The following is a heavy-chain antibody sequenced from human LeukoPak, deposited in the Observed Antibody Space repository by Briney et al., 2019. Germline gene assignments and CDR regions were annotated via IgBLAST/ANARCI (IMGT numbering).Heavy chain of an antibody. CDR2: VRNDGFDT. CDR3: ARDRGKDYFGD. V-gene: IGHV3-30*02. J-gene: IGHJ4*02. Sequence: GGSLRLSCVTSGLTFTNHGLHWLRQAADKGLEWVAFVRNDGFDTYHSNSVKGRFSISRDDSKNTVYLQMNSLRAEDTALYYCARDRGKDYFGDWGQGTQVTVPS. CDR1: GLTFTNHG. D-gene: IGHD4-23*01.